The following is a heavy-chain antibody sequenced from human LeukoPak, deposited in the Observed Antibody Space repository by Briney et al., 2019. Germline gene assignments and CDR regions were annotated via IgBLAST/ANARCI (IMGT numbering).Heavy chain of an antibody. D-gene: IGHD1-26*01. Sequence: SETLSLTCTVSGGSISSGVYYWSWIRQHPGKGLEWMGYIFYTGRVSYNPSLKSRITISVDSTRNHFSLEVSSVTAGDTAVYYCARTVGARTFYFDHWGHGTLVTVSS. CDR1: GGSISSGVYY. J-gene: IGHJ4*01. CDR3: ARTVGARTFYFDH. CDR2: IFYTGRV. V-gene: IGHV4-31*03.